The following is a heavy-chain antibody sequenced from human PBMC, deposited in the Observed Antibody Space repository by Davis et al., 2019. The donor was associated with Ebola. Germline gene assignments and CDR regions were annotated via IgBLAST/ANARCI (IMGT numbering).Heavy chain of an antibody. J-gene: IGHJ4*02. D-gene: IGHD3-3*01. CDR1: AYTFTSFG. Sequence: ASVKVSCKAFAYTFTSFGISWVRQAPGQGLEWMGWINSHNGNTKYAQRFQGRVTMTTDTSTSTGYMELRSLTSDDTAMYYCVKDFWSDDPGYWGQGTLVTVSS. V-gene: IGHV1-18*01. CDR3: VKDFWSDDPGY. CDR2: INSHNGNT.